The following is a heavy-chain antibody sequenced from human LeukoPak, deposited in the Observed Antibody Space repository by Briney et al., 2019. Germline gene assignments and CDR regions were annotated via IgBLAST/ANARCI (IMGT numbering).Heavy chain of an antibody. V-gene: IGHV1-2*02. CDR3: AGPWDQVGFDP. D-gene: IGHD1-26*01. CDR1: GYTFTGYY. Sequence: ASVTVSFKASGYTFTGYYLHWVRQAPGQGLEWMGWIYPKTGGTSYAQKFQGRVTMTRDTSIRTAYMELIGLRSDDTAVYYCAGPWDQVGFDPWGQGTLVSVSS. CDR2: IYPKTGGT. J-gene: IGHJ5*02.